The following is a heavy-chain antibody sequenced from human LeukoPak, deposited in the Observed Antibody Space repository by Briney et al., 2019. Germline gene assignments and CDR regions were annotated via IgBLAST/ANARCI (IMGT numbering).Heavy chain of an antibody. V-gene: IGHV3-30*02. CDR3: ARVQLRSRVGYFDY. Sequence: GGSLRLSCAASGFTFSSYGMHWVRQAPGKGLEWVAFIRYDGSNKYYADSVKGRFTISRDNSKNTLYLQMNSLRAEDTAVYYCARVQLRSRVGYFDYWGQGTLVTVSS. J-gene: IGHJ4*02. D-gene: IGHD5-24*01. CDR2: IRYDGSNK. CDR1: GFTFSSYG.